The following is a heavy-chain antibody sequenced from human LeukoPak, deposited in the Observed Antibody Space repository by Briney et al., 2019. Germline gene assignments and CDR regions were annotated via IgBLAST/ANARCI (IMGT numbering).Heavy chain of an antibody. Sequence: ASAKVSCKASGYTFTGYYMRWVRQAPGQGLEWMGWINPNSGGTNYAQKFQGRVTMTRDTSISTAYMELSRLRSDDTAVYYCARGDNEFDHYYYYYMDVWGKGTTVTVSS. CDR3: ARGDNEFDHYYYYYMDV. J-gene: IGHJ6*03. V-gene: IGHV1-2*02. CDR1: GYTFTGYY. D-gene: IGHD3-9*01. CDR2: INPNSGGT.